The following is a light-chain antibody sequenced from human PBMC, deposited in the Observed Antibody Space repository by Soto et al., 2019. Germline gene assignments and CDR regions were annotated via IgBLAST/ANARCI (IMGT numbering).Light chain of an antibody. V-gene: IGLV1-44*01. CDR2: NSN. CDR1: TSSIGSNT. Sequence: QAVVTQPPSASGTPGQRVTISCSGSTSSIGSNTVNWYQQLPGTAPKLLIYNSNQRPSGVPDRFSGSKSGTSASLAISGLQAEDEADYYCAAWDDSLNGPVFGGGTKVTVL. CDR3: AAWDDSLNGPV. J-gene: IGLJ3*02.